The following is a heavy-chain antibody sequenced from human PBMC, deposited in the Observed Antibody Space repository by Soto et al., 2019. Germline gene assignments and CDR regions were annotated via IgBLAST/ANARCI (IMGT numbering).Heavy chain of an antibody. CDR3: ERYGYYWNDGARGYFDY. J-gene: IGHJ4*02. V-gene: IGHV3-48*03. Sequence: EVQLVESGGGLVQPGGSLRLSCAASGFTFSSYEMNWVRQPPGMGLEWVSYISSSGRTIYYADTVKGRFTISRDNDKNSLYLQMNSMRAEDTDVYYCERYGYYWNDGARGYFDYWGQGTLVTVSS. D-gene: IGHD1-20*01. CDR2: ISSSGRTI. CDR1: GFTFSSYE.